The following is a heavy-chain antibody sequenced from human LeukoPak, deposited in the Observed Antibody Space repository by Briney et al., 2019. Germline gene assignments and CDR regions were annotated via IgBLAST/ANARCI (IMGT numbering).Heavy chain of an antibody. V-gene: IGHV4-59*12. CDR1: GGSISSYY. J-gene: IGHJ6*03. D-gene: IGHD2-15*01. Sequence: KPSETLSLTCTVSGGSISSYYWSWIRQPPGKGLEWIGYIYYSGSTNYNPSLKSRVTISVDTSKNQSSLKLSSVTAADTAVYYCARGRYCSGGSCYRYYMDVWGKGTTVTVSS. CDR2: IYYSGST. CDR3: ARGRYCSGGSCYRYYMDV.